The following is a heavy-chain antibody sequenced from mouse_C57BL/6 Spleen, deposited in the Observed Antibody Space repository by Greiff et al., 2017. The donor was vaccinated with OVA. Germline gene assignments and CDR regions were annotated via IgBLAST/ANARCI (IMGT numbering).Heavy chain of an antibody. V-gene: IGHV1-76*01. CDR3: ARNYYYGSIYYFDY. J-gene: IGHJ2*01. CDR2: IYPGSGNT. D-gene: IGHD1-1*01. Sequence: VKLVESGAELVRPGASVKLSCKASGYTFTDYYINWVKQRPGQGLEWIARIYPGSGNTYYNEKFKGKATLTAEKSSSTAYMQLSSLTSEDSAVYFCARNYYYGSIYYFDYWGQGTTLTVSS. CDR1: GYTFTDYY.